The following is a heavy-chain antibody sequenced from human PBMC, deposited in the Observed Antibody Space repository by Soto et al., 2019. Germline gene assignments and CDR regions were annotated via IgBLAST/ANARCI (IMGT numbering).Heavy chain of an antibody. CDR2: ISSSGTTI. Sequence: QVQLVESGGGLVKPGGSLRLPCAASGFDFSDYYMSWVRQAPGKGLEWLSYISSSGTTINYADSVKGRFTISRDNAKNSLYLQMNSLRAEDTAVYYCARAYCSGGSCYHGFDYRGQGTLVTVSS. D-gene: IGHD2-15*01. V-gene: IGHV3-11*01. CDR3: ARAYCSGGSCYHGFDY. J-gene: IGHJ4*02. CDR1: GFDFSDYY.